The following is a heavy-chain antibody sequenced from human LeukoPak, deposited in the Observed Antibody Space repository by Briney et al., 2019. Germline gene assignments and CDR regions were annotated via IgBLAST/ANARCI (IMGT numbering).Heavy chain of an antibody. CDR2: IYTSGST. J-gene: IGHJ4*02. V-gene: IGHV4-4*07. CDR1: GGSISSYY. Sequence: SETLSLTCTVSGGSISSYYWSWIRQPAGKGLEWVGRIYTSGSTDYNPPLKSRITMSIDTSKNHFSLKLSSVTAADTGVYFCAREDSSSWGPFYYWGQGTLVTVSS. D-gene: IGHD6-6*01. CDR3: AREDSSSWGPFYY.